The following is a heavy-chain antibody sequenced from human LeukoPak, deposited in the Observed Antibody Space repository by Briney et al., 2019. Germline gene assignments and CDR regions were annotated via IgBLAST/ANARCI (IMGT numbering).Heavy chain of an antibody. CDR2: IKQDGSEK. V-gene: IGHV3-7*01. D-gene: IGHD3-3*01. J-gene: IGHJ5*02. CDR3: ARVRPRPKLEWLLVSNLPNWFDP. Sequence: GGSLRLSCAASGFTFSSYWMSWVRQAPGKGLEWVANIKQDGSEKYYVDSVKGRFTISRDNAKNSLYLQMNSLRAEDTAVYYCARVRPRPKLEWLLVSNLPNWFDPWGQGTLVTVSS. CDR1: GFTFSSYW.